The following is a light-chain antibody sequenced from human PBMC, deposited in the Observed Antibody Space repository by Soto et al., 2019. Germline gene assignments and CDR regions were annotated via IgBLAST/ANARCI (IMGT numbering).Light chain of an antibody. CDR3: SSYTSSSPWV. CDR2: DVS. CDR1: SSDVGGYNY. J-gene: IGLJ3*02. Sequence: QSALTQAASVSGYPGQSITISCTGTSSDVGGYNYVSWYQQHPGKAPKLMIYDVSNRPSGVSNRFSGSKSGNTASLTISGLQAEDEADYYCSSYTSSSPWVFGGGTKLTVL. V-gene: IGLV2-14*01.